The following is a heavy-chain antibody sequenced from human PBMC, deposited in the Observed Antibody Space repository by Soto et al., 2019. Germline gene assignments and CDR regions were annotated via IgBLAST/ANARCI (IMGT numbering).Heavy chain of an antibody. D-gene: IGHD3-10*01. CDR1: GFTFSSYA. Sequence: EVQLLESGGGLVQPGGSLRLSCAASGFTFSSYAMRWVRQAPGKGLEWVLAISGSGGSTYYADSVKGRFTLSSDNTRNTLLLPTVCLGAEDTALYYGARRGIERYYDYWGQGTLVTVSS. J-gene: IGHJ4*03. V-gene: IGHV3-23*01. CDR3: ARRGIERYYDY. CDR2: ISGSGGST.